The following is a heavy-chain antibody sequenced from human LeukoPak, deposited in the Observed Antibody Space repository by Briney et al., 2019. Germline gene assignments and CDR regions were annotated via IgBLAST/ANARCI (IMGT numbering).Heavy chain of an antibody. D-gene: IGHD3-22*01. Sequence: PSQTLSLTCTVSGGSISSGSYSWSWIRQPPGKGLEWIGYIYHSGSTYYNPSLKSRVTISVDRSKNQFSLKLSSVTAADTAVYYCARGPNYYDSSGYPNWYFDLWGRGTLVTVSP. CDR2: IYHSGST. CDR3: ARGPNYYDSSGYPNWYFDL. V-gene: IGHV4-30-2*01. J-gene: IGHJ2*01. CDR1: GGSISSGSYS.